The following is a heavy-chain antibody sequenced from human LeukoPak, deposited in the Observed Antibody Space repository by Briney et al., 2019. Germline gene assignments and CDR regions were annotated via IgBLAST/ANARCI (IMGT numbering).Heavy chain of an antibody. CDR3: ARGGPWTTGVDI. CDR2: ISHSGST. J-gene: IGHJ3*02. Sequence: SETLSLTCAVSGVSISSGDSSWSWIRQPPGKGLEWIGYISHSGSTYYNPSLKSRITISVDRSKNQFSLEMSSVTAADTAVYYCARGGPWTTGVDIWGQGTMVTVSS. D-gene: IGHD3/OR15-3a*01. V-gene: IGHV4-30-2*01. CDR1: GVSISSGDSS.